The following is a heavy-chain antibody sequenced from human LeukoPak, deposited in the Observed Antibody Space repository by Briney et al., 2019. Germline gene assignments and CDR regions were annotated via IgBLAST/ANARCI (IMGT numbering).Heavy chain of an antibody. CDR2: ISRSSSSK. J-gene: IGHJ4*02. Sequence: RGSLRLSCAASGFTFSDHPMNWVRQAPGKGLEWVAYISRSSSSKHYADSVKGRFTISRDNAKNSLYLQMNSLRDEDTAVYYCVREDPSEYGSIDHWGQGTLVTVSS. D-gene: IGHD3-10*01. CDR1: GFTFSDHP. V-gene: IGHV3-48*02. CDR3: VREDPSEYGSIDH.